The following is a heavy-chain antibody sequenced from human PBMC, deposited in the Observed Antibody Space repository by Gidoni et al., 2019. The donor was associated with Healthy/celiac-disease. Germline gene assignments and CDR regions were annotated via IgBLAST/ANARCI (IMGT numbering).Heavy chain of an antibody. CDR2: INHSGST. D-gene: IGHD6-19*01. CDR3: ARGSVGSSGWYTPFDY. J-gene: IGHJ4*02. CDR1: GGSFSGYY. Sequence: QVQLQQWGAGLLKPSETLSLTCAVYGGSFSGYYWSWIRPPPGKGLEWIGEINHSGSTNYNPSLKSRVTISVDTSKNQFSLKLSSVTAADTAVYYCARGSVGSSGWYTPFDYWGQGTLVTVSS. V-gene: IGHV4-34*01.